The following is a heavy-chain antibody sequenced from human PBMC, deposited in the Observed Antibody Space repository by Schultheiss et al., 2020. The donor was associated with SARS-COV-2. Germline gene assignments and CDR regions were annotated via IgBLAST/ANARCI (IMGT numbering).Heavy chain of an antibody. D-gene: IGHD6-19*01. J-gene: IGHJ4*02. V-gene: IGHV3-48*03. CDR2: VSGTGGST. CDR1: GFTFSSYE. CDR3: ARVLSSGPSDY. Sequence: GGSLRLSCAASGFTFSSYEMNWVRQAPGKGLEWVSAVSGTGGSTYYADSVKGRFTISRDNAKNSLYLQMNSLRAEDTAVYYCARVLSSGPSDYWGQGTLVTVSS.